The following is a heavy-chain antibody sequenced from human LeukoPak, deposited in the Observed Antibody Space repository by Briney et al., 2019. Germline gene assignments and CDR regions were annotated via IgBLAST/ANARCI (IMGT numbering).Heavy chain of an antibody. D-gene: IGHD7-27*01. CDR2: INPSGGST. J-gene: IGHJ4*02. Sequence: ASVKVSCKASGYTFTSYYMHWVRQAPGQGLEWMGIINPSGGSTSYAQKFQGRVTMTRDTSISTAYMELSRLRSDDTAVYYCAREYDWGESTIIQGIDYWGQGTLVTVSS. CDR1: GYTFTSYY. CDR3: AREYDWGESTIIQGIDY. V-gene: IGHV1-46*01.